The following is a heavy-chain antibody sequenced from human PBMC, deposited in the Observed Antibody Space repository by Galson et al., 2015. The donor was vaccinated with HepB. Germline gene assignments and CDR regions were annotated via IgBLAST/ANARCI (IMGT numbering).Heavy chain of an antibody. D-gene: IGHD3-22*01. V-gene: IGHV3-30-3*01. CDR1: GFTFSSYA. Sequence: LRLSCAASGFTFSSYAMHWVRQAPGKGLEWVAVISYDGSNKYYADSVKGRFTISRDNSKNTLYLQMNSLRAEDTAVYYCASLTMIVDWGQGTLVTVSS. J-gene: IGHJ4*02. CDR3: ASLTMIVD. CDR2: ISYDGSNK.